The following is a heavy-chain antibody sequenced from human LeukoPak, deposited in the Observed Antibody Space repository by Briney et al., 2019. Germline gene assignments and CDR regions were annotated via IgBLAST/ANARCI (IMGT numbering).Heavy chain of an antibody. V-gene: IGHV3-74*01. CDR3: AMPSSPVDYGMDV. Sequence: GGSLRLSCAASGFTLSSYWMHWVRQAPGKGLVWVSRINSDGSSTSYADSVKGRFTISRDNAKNTLYLQMNSLRAEDTAVYYCAMPSSPVDYGMDVWGQGTTVTVSS. J-gene: IGHJ6*02. CDR1: GFTLSSYW. CDR2: INSDGSST.